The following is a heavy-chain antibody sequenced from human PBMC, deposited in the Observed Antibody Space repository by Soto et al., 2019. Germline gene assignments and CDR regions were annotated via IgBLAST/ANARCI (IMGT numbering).Heavy chain of an antibody. Sequence: GGSLKLSCAASGFTFSGSAMRRVRQASGKGLEWVGRIRSKANTYATAYAASVKGRFTISRDDSKNTAYLQMNSLKTEDTAVYYCTTEVVIITTEDRAIDYWGQGTLVTVSS. V-gene: IGHV3-73*01. CDR1: GFTFSGSA. J-gene: IGHJ4*02. D-gene: IGHD3-3*01. CDR3: TTEVVIITTEDRAIDY. CDR2: IRSKANTYAT.